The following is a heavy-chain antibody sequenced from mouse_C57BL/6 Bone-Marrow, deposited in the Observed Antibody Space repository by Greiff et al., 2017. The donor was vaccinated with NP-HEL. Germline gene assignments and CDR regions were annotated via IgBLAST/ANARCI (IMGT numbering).Heavy chain of an antibody. V-gene: IGHV1-81*01. CDR2: IYPRSGNT. D-gene: IGHD2-4*01. J-gene: IGHJ4*01. CDR1: GYTFTSYG. Sequence: VHLVESGAELARPGASVKLSCKASGYTFTSYGISWVKQRTGQGLEWIGEIYPRSGNTYYNEKFKGKATLTADKSSSTAYMELRSLTSEDSAVYFCARGLPYAMDYWGQGTSVTVSS. CDR3: ARGLPYAMDY.